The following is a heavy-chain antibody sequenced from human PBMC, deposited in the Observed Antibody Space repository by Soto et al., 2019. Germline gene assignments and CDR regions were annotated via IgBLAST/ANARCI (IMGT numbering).Heavy chain of an antibody. Sequence: ASETLSLTCAVYGGSFSGYYWSWIRQPPGKGLEWIGEINHSGSTNYNPSLKSRVTISVDTSKNQFSLKLSSVTAADTAVYYCARKGSSWYNWFDPWGQGTLVTVSS. V-gene: IGHV4-34*01. J-gene: IGHJ5*02. CDR2: INHSGST. CDR3: ARKGSSWYNWFDP. CDR1: GGSFSGYY. D-gene: IGHD6-13*01.